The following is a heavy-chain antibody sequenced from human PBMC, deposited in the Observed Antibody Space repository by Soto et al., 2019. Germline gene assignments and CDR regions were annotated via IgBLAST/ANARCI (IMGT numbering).Heavy chain of an antibody. Sequence: QVQLQQWGAGLLKPSETLSLTCVVYGGSFSDNYWSWIRQPPGKGLEWIGEINDSGNTNYHPSLKSRVTISGIKSKTQLCRKVSSVTAADTAVYYCARGGPPWDRSSWYAFDHWGQGTLVTVSS. V-gene: IGHV4-34*01. CDR1: GGSFSDNY. CDR3: ARGGPPWDRSSWYAFDH. CDR2: INDSGNT. J-gene: IGHJ4*02. D-gene: IGHD6-13*01.